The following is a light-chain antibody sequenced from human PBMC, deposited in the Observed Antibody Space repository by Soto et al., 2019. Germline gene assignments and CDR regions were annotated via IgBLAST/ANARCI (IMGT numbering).Light chain of an antibody. J-gene: IGKJ4*01. CDR2: GAS. V-gene: IGKV3-20*01. Sequence: EIVLTQSPGTLSLSPGERATLSCRASQSVSSSYLAWYHQKPGQAPRLLIYGASSRATGIPDRFSGSESGTDFSLTSSRLEPEDFAVYYCHQYDSSPLTFGGGTKVEIK. CDR1: QSVSSSY. CDR3: HQYDSSPLT.